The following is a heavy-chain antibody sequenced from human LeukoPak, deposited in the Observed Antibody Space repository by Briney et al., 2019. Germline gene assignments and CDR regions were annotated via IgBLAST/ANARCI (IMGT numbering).Heavy chain of an antibody. CDR3: AKDQRSTGYYLDY. V-gene: IGHV3-33*06. D-gene: IGHD3-22*01. CDR2: IWYDGSNK. CDR1: GFTFRSYG. J-gene: IGHJ4*02. Sequence: GGSLRLSCAASGFTFRSYGMHWVRQAPGKGLEWVAGIWYDGSNKYYTDSVKGRFTISRDNSKNTLYLQMNSLRAEDTSLYYYAKDQRSTGYYLDYWGQGTLATVSS.